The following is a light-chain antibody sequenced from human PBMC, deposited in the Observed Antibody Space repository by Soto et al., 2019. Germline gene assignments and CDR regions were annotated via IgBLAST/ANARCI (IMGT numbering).Light chain of an antibody. CDR1: SSDVGLYDY. V-gene: IGLV2-14*01. CDR2: AVS. Sequence: QSALAQPASVSGSTGQSITISCTGTSSDVGLYDYVSWYQQHPGKAPQLMIYAVSNRPSGVSNRFSASKSGNTASLFIPGLQAEDEADYYCSSYTSDSSYVFGSGTKVTVL. J-gene: IGLJ1*01. CDR3: SSYTSDSSYV.